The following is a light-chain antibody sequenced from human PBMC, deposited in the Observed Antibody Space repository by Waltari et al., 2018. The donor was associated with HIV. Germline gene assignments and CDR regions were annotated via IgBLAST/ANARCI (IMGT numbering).Light chain of an antibody. CDR3: ASWDDSLNGPV. Sequence: QSVLTQPPSASEPHQQRVPIPCSGSTPNIGRNTVTWFQHFPGTAPKVLIFGNNQRPSGGPARFSGSKSGTSASLAISGLQSEDEADYYCASWDDSLNGPVFGGGTKLTVV. CDR2: GNN. J-gene: IGLJ2*01. V-gene: IGLV1-44*01. CDR1: TPNIGRNT.